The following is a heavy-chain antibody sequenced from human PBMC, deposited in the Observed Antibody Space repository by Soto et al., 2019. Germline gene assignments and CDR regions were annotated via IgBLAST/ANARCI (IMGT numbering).Heavy chain of an antibody. V-gene: IGHV3-30*18. CDR3: AKDTMVRRAPSYFDY. CDR1: GFTFSSYG. J-gene: IGHJ4*02. Sequence: QVQLVESGGGVVQPGRSLRLSCAASGFTFSSYGMHWVRQAPGKGLEWVAGISYDGSNKYYADSVKGRFTISRDNSMNSLYLQMNSLRSEDTDVYYCAKDTMVRRAPSYFDYWGQGTLVTVSS. D-gene: IGHD3-10*01. CDR2: ISYDGSNK.